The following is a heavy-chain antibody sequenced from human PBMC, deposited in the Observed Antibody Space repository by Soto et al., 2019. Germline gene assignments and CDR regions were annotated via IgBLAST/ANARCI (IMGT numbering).Heavy chain of an antibody. CDR1: GGSMSSYY. Sequence: QVQLQESGPGLVKPSETLSLTCTVSGGSMSSYYWNCIRQPPGKGLEWIGYIYNSGSTNYKPSLKSRVTTSVDTSKNQFSLKLTSVTAADTAVYYCATPPRYWGQGTLVTVSS. V-gene: IGHV4-59*01. CDR2: IYNSGST. J-gene: IGHJ4*02. CDR3: ATPPRY. D-gene: IGHD2-15*01.